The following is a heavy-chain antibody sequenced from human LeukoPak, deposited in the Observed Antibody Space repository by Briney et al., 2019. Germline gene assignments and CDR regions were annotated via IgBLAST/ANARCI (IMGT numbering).Heavy chain of an antibody. CDR1: GFTFSSYG. V-gene: IGHV3-30*18. CDR2: ISYDGSNK. CDR3: AKETTEWELQSSFDY. D-gene: IGHD1-26*01. Sequence: AGGSLRLSCAASGFTFSSYGMHWVRQAPGKGLERVAVISYDGSNKYYADSVKGRFTISRDNSKNTLYLQMNSLRAEDTAVYYCAKETTEWELQSSFDYWGQGTLVTVSS. J-gene: IGHJ4*02.